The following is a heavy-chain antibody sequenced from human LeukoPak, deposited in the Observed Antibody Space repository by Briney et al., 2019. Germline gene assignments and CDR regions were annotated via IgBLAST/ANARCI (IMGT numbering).Heavy chain of an antibody. Sequence: SETLSLTCTVSGGSISSGDYYWSWIRQPPGKGLEWIGYIYYSGSTYYNPSLKSRVTISVDTSKNQFSLKLSSVTAADTAVYYCARETHGYGGNSQYLQHWGQGTLVTVSS. D-gene: IGHD4-23*01. V-gene: IGHV4-30-4*08. CDR3: ARETHGYGGNSQYLQH. CDR1: GGSISSGDYY. CDR2: IYYSGST. J-gene: IGHJ1*01.